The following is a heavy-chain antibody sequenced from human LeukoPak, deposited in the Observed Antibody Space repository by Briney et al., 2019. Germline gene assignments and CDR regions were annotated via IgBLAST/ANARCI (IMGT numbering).Heavy chain of an antibody. CDR1: GFTFTSYA. CDR3: ARSPVPNYFDY. CDR2: ISGRGGST. Sequence: GGSLRLSCAASGFTFTSYAMSWLRQAPGKGLEWVSLISGRGGSTYYADSVKGRFPISGDHSKNKLYLQMNSLKAEDTAVYYCARSPVPNYFDYWGQGDLVTVSS. V-gene: IGHV3-23*01. J-gene: IGHJ4*02.